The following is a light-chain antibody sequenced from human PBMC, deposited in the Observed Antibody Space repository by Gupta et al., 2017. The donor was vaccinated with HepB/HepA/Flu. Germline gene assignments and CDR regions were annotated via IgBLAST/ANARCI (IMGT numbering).Light chain of an antibody. J-gene: IGLJ3*02. CDR1: SFNIGSNT. Sequence: SVLTQPPSASGTPGQTVTIPCYRSSFNIGSNTVNWYQQLPGTAPKLLIQSNNQRPSGIPDRFSGSRSGTSASLAISGLQSEDEADYYCAAWDDSLSGWVFGGGTKLTVL. CDR3: AAWDDSLSGWV. V-gene: IGLV1-44*01. CDR2: SNN.